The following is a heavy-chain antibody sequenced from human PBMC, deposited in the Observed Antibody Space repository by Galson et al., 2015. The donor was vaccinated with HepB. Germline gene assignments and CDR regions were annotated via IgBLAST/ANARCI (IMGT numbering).Heavy chain of an antibody. CDR1: GFTFSSYW. CDR2: VKEDGSEK. V-gene: IGHV3-7*03. CDR3: ARVRGDLYDPRTYYFDY. Sequence: SLRLSCAASGFTFSSYWLSWVRQAPGKELECVANVKEDGSEKYFVDSVKGRFTISRGNARNSLYLQMNSLRAEDTAVYYCARVRGDLYDPRTYYFDYWGQGTLVTVSS. D-gene: IGHD3-10*01. J-gene: IGHJ4*02.